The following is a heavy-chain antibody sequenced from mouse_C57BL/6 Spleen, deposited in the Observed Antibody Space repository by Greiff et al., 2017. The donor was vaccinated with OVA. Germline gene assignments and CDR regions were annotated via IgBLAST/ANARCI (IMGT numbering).Heavy chain of an antibody. CDR1: GYTFTNYW. Sequence: VKLMESGAELVRPGTSVKMSCTASGYTFTNYWIGWAKQRPGHGLEWICDLYPGGGYTNYNSKFKGKATLTADKSSSTAYMQFSSLTSEDSAIYYWARSGAPGRYYFDYWGQGTTLTVSS. V-gene: IGHV1-63*01. CDR3: ARSGAPGRYYFDY. D-gene: IGHD3-1*01. CDR2: LYPGGGYT. J-gene: IGHJ2*01.